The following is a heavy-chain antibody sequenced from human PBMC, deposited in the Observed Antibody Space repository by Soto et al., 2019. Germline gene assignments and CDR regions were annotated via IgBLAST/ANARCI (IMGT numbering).Heavy chain of an antibody. CDR3: ARDGVAAGNINFDY. V-gene: IGHV1-3*01. D-gene: IGHD6-25*01. CDR2: ISGGNGNT. CDR1: GYIFTKSA. J-gene: IGHJ4*02. Sequence: QVHLVQSGAEVKKPGASVKVSCKASGYIFTKSAMHWVRQAPGQRLEWMGWISGGNGNTKYSPKLQDRVTSTRDTSASTAYMELSSLRSEETALYYCARDGVAAGNINFDYWGQGTLVTVSS.